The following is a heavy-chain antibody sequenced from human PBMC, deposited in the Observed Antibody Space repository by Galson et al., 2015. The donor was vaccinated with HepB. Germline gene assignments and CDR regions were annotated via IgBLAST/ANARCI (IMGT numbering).Heavy chain of an antibody. V-gene: IGHV3-9*01. CDR1: GFTFDDYA. Sequence: SLRLSCAASGFTFDDYAMHWVRQAPGKGLEWISHITWNGGSVGYEDSVKGRFTVSRDNAKNSLYLQMNSLRVEDTAFYYCAKEAFDSSGHYFEYFDSWGQGTLVTVSS. J-gene: IGHJ4*02. CDR2: ITWNGGSV. D-gene: IGHD3-22*01. CDR3: AKEAFDSSGHYFEYFDS.